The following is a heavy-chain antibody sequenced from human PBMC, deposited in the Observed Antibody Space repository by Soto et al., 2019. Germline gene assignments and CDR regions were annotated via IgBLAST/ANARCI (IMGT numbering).Heavy chain of an antibody. V-gene: IGHV4-39*02. CDR1: GGSISSSSYY. D-gene: IGHD6-13*01. CDR3: ARESASSSWYETPYYYGMDV. Sequence: NPSETLSLTCTVSGGSISSSSYYWGWIRQPPGKGLEWIGSIYYSGSTYYNPSLKSRVTISVDTSKNQFSLKLSSVTAADTAVYYCARESASSSWYETPYYYGMDVWGQGTTVTVSS. CDR2: IYYSGST. J-gene: IGHJ6*02.